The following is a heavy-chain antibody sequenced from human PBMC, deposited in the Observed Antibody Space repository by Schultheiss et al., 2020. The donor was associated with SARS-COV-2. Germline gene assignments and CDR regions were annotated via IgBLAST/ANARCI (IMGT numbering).Heavy chain of an antibody. CDR2: ISYEGSNK. J-gene: IGHJ6*04. V-gene: IGHV3-30*18. CDR1: GFTFSSYS. Sequence: GGSLRLSCAASGFTFSSYSMNWLRQAPGKGPERVAVISYEGSNKYYAYSVKGRFTISGDNSKNTLYLQMNSLRAEDTAVYYCAEEVLVPASIYYYYYGMDVWCDWATGTGSS. CDR3: AEEVLVPASIYYYYYGMDV. D-gene: IGHD2-2*01.